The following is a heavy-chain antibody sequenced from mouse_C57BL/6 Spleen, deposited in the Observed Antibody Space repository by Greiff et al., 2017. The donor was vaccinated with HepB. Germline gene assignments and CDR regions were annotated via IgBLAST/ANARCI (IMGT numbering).Heavy chain of an antibody. Sequence: EVQLQQSGAELVRPGASVKLSCTASGFNIKDDYMHWVKQRPEQGLEWIGWLDPENGDTEYASKFQGKATITADPSSNTTYLQLSSLTSEDTAVYYCTARGPRTVSSWFAYWGQGTLVTVSA. CDR1: GFNIKDDY. D-gene: IGHD4-1*01. V-gene: IGHV14-4*01. J-gene: IGHJ3*01. CDR2: LDPENGDT. CDR3: TARGPRTVSSWFAY.